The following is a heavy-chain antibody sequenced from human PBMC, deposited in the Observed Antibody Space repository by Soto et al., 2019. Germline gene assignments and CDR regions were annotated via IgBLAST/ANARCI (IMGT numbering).Heavy chain of an antibody. CDR2: IYYSGST. V-gene: IGHV4-59*01. CDR3: ARESNEVFGVPNCGYYYYYYMDV. Sequence: SQTLSLPWTVSDGSISSYYWRRIRQPPRKELKWIGYIYYSGSTNYNPSLKSRVTISVDTSKNQFSLKLSSVTAADTAVYYCARESNEVFGVPNCGYYYYYYMDVWGKGTTVTVSS. CDR1: DGSISSYY. J-gene: IGHJ6*03. D-gene: IGHD3-3*01.